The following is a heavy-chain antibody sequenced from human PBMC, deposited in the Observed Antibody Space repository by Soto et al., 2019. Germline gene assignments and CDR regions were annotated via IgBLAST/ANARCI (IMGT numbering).Heavy chain of an antibody. CDR1: GGSISSGGYY. J-gene: IGHJ6*02. CDR3: ARDEGPTYYYDSSGPPGGYGIDV. CDR2: IYYSGST. D-gene: IGHD3-22*01. V-gene: IGHV4-31*03. Sequence: SETLSLTCTVSGGSISSGGYYWSWIRQHPGKGLEWIGYIYYSGSTYYNPSLKSRVTISVDTSKNQFSLKLSSVTAADTAVYYCARDEGPTYYYDSSGPPGGYGIDVWGQGTTVTVSS.